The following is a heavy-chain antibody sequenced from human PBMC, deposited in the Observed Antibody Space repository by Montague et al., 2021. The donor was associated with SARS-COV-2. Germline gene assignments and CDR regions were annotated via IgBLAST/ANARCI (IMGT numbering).Heavy chain of an antibody. J-gene: IGHJ3*01. Sequence: SETLSLTCAVYSRSGSDGYRTWIRQSPGRGLEWIGYSNHTGSATKNPSLKGRVTLSRDTSKNQFSLKLQSVTPADTAVYYCARGRVTISGDLIFIPAAGHLDGWGQGTTVNVSS. CDR2: SNHTGSA. D-gene: IGHD3-3*01. CDR3: ARGRVTISGDLIFIPAAGHLDG. CDR1: SRSGSDGY. V-gene: IGHV4-34*01.